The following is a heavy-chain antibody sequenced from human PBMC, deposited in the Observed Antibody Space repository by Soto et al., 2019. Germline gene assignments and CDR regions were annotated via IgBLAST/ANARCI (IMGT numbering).Heavy chain of an antibody. D-gene: IGHD1-26*01. CDR3: ARNAGSYFVDDAFDI. V-gene: IGHV6-1*01. Sequence: PSETLSLTCAISGDSVSSNSAAWNWIRQSPSRGLEWLGRTYYRSKWYNDYAVFVKSRITINPVTSKNQFSLQLNSVTPEDTAVYYCARNAGSYFVDDAFDIWGQGTMVTVSS. J-gene: IGHJ3*02. CDR1: GDSVSSNSAA. CDR2: TYYRSKWYN.